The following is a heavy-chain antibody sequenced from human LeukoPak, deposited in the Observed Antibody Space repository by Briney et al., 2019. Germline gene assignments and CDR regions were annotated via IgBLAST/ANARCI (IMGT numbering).Heavy chain of an antibody. CDR2: ISSSSSYI. J-gene: IGHJ4*02. Sequence: GGSLRLSCAASGFTFSSYSMNWVRQAPGKGLEWVSSISSSSSYIYYADSVKGRFTISRDNAKNSLYLQMNSLRAEDTAVYYCAKDYSPWIQLRPDFDYWGQGTLVTVSS. CDR1: GFTFSSYS. CDR3: AKDYSPWIQLRPDFDY. D-gene: IGHD5-18*01. V-gene: IGHV3-21*01.